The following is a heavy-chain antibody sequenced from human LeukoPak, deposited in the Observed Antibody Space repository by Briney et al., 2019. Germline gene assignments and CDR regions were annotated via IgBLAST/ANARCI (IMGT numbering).Heavy chain of an antibody. D-gene: IGHD5-18*01. Sequence: PGGSLRLSCAASGFTFSSYAMSWVRQAPGKGVGWVSAISGSGGSTYYADSVKGRDTISREKYKNSLYMKINSLRAEDTAIYYCAKGLRQFDTSMVMFDYWGQGTLVTVSS. V-gene: IGHV3-23*01. CDR1: GFTFSSYA. CDR3: AKGLRQFDTSMVMFDY. J-gene: IGHJ4*02. CDR2: ISGSGGST.